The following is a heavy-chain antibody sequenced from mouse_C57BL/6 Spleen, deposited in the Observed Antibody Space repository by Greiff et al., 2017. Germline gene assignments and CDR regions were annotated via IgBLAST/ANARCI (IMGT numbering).Heavy chain of an antibody. CDR2: IDPSDSYT. V-gene: IGHV1-59*01. J-gene: IGHJ3*01. CDR1: GYTFTSYW. Sequence: VQLQQPGAELVRPGPSVKLSCKASGYTFTSYWMHWVKQRPGQGLEWIGVIDPSDSYTNYNQKLKGKATLTVDTSSSPAYMQLSSLTSEDSAVYYCAREAQSTFAYWGQGTLVTVSA. D-gene: IGHD3-2*02. CDR3: AREAQSTFAY.